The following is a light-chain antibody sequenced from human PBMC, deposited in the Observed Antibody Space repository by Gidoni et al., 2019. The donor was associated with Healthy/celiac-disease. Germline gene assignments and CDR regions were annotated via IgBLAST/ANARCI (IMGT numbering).Light chain of an antibody. Sequence: EIVLTQSPGTLSLSPGERATLSCRASQCVSSSYLAWYQQKPGQAPRLLIYAASSRATGIPDRCSGSGSGTDFTLTISRLEPEDFAVYYCQQYGSSPRLTFGGGTKVEIK. V-gene: IGKV3-20*01. J-gene: IGKJ4*01. CDR3: QQYGSSPRLT. CDR1: QCVSSSY. CDR2: AAS.